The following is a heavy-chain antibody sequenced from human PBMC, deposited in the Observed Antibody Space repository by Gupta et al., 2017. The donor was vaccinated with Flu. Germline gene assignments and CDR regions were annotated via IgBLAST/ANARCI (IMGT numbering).Heavy chain of an antibody. CDR2: ITWDGGDA. Sequence: EVQLVESGGAVVRPGESLRLSCAASGFTFEDYTMHWVRQRPGKGLEWVSVITWDGGDANYADSVKGRFTMSRDNSKGSLYLEMTGLTIEDTAVYYCATFRGMDLWGQGTTVTVSS. V-gene: IGHV3-43*01. CDR3: ATFRGMDL. CDR1: GFTFEDYT. J-gene: IGHJ6*02.